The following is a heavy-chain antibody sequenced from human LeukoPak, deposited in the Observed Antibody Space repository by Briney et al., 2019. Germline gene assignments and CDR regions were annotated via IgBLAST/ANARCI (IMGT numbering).Heavy chain of an antibody. V-gene: IGHV1-18*01. D-gene: IGHD1-7*01. CDR1: GYTFTSHG. J-gene: IGHJ5*02. CDR3: AKVVVGTSWNYFDP. CDR2: ISAYNGNT. Sequence: GASVKVSCKASGYTFTSHGLCWVRQAPGQGLEWMGWISAYNGNTNYAQKLQGRVTMTTDTSTSTAYMELRSLRSDDTAVYYCAKVVVGTSWNYFDPWGQGTSVTVSS.